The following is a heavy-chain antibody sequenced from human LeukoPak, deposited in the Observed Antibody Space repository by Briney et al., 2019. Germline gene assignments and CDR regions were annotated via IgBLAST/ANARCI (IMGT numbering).Heavy chain of an antibody. Sequence: GASVKVSCKASGYTFTGYYMHWVRQAPGQRLEWMGWIHADSGNTKYSQKLQGRVTIARDTSASTIYMELSSLRFEDTAVYFCTIGLAGDWDAFDIWGLGTMVTVSS. CDR3: TIGLAGDWDAFDI. V-gene: IGHV1-3*01. D-gene: IGHD6-19*01. J-gene: IGHJ3*02. CDR1: GYTFTGYY. CDR2: IHADSGNT.